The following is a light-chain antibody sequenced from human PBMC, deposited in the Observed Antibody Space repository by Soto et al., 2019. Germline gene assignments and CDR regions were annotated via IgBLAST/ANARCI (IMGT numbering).Light chain of an antibody. CDR2: EVN. CDR3: TSYTSRNTYF. J-gene: IGLJ1*01. CDR1: SSDVGGYNY. Sequence: QSVLTQPASVSASTGLSITISCTGASSDVGGYNYVSWYQQHPGKAPKLIIYEVNNQPSGVSNRFSGSKSGNTASLTISGLQPEDASDYYCTSYTSRNTYFFGSGTKLTV. V-gene: IGLV2-14*01.